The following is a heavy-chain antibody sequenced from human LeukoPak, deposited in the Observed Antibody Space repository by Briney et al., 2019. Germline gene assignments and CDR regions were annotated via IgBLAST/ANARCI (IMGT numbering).Heavy chain of an antibody. J-gene: IGHJ6*02. CDR2: LSGSGGDT. D-gene: IGHD6-19*01. Sequence: GGSLRLSCAASGFTFSRHAMSWVRQAPGKGLEWVSSLSGSGGDTYYAESVKGRFTISRDNSKNTLSLQMNSLRAEDTALYHCAKTGTGWHHYYGMDVWGQGATVTVSS. V-gene: IGHV3-23*01. CDR3: AKTGTGWHHYYGMDV. CDR1: GFTFSRHA.